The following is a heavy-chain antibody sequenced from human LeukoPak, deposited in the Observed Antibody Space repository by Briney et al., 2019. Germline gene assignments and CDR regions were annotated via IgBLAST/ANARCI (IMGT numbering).Heavy chain of an antibody. CDR2: IYHSGNT. CDR3: ARADYYDSSGYYFDY. D-gene: IGHD3-22*01. V-gene: IGHV4-38-2*02. Sequence: SEILSLTCTVSAYSISSGYYWGWIRQAPGKGLEWIGSIYHSGNTYYNPSLKSRVTISVDTSKNQFSLKLSSVTAADTAVYYCARADYYDSSGYYFDYWGQGTLVTVSS. J-gene: IGHJ4*02. CDR1: AYSISSGYY.